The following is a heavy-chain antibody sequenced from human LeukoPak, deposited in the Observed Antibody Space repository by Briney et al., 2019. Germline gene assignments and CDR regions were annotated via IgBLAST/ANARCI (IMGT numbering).Heavy chain of an antibody. J-gene: IGHJ5*02. CDR1: GGSISSYY. Sequence: PSETLSLTCTVSGGSISSYYWSWVRQPAGKGLEGMGRIYTSGSTNYNPSLNSRVTMSVHTSKTQFSLKLSSVTAADTAVYYCARAGLNAYGAYFFDPWGQGTLVTVSS. CDR3: ARAGLNAYGAYFFDP. D-gene: IGHD4-17*01. CDR2: IYTSGST. V-gene: IGHV4-4*07.